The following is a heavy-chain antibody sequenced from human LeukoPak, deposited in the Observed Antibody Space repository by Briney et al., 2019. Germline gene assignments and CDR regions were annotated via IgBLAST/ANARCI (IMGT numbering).Heavy chain of an antibody. CDR2: ISGSGGST. Sequence: GGSLRLSCAASGFTFSSYAMSWVRQAPGKGLEWVSAISGSGGSTYYADSVKGRFTISRDNSKNTLYLQMNSLRAEDTAVYYCAKDLDAGSSSGYPDRDYWGQGTLVTVSS. CDR1: GFTFSSYA. D-gene: IGHD3-22*01. CDR3: AKDLDAGSSSGYPDRDY. V-gene: IGHV3-23*01. J-gene: IGHJ4*02.